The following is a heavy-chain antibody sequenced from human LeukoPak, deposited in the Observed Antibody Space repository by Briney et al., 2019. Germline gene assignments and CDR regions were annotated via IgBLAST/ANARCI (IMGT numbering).Heavy chain of an antibody. CDR2: IYWNDDK. D-gene: IGHD3-22*01. J-gene: IGHJ4*02. V-gene: IGHV2-5*01. CDR1: GFSLSTSGVG. CDR3: AHTRGRSGYYFDFDF. Sequence: CGPALVKPTQTLTLTCTFSGFSLSTSGVGVGWIRQPPGKALEWLALIYWNDDKPCSPSLKSRLTLTKDTSKNQVVLKLTNVDPRDTAIYYCAHTRGRSGYYFDFDFWGQGTLVTVSS.